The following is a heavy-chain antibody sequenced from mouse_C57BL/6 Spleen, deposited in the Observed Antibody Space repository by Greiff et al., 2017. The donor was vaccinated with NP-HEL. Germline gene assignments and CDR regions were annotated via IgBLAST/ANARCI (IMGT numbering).Heavy chain of an antibody. CDR2: INYDGSST. CDR1: GFTFSDYY. V-gene: IGHV5-16*01. Sequence: DVKLVESEGGLVQPGSSMKLSCTASGFTFSDYYMAWVRQVPEKGLEWVANINYDGSSTYYLDSLKSRFIISRDNAKNILYLQMSSLKSEDTATYYCAREGTATGDYWGQGTSVTVSS. D-gene: IGHD3-3*01. CDR3: AREGTATGDY. J-gene: IGHJ4*01.